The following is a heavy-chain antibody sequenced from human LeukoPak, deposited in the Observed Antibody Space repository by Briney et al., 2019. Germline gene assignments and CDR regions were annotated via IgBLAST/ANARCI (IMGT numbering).Heavy chain of an antibody. CDR3: ARPVGRYDFWSGYFNAFDI. CDR2: IYYSGST. CDR1: GGSISSYY. V-gene: IGHV4-59*08. D-gene: IGHD3-3*01. Sequence: SETLSLTCTVSGGSISSYYWSWIRQPPGKGLEWIGYIYYSGSTNYNPSLKSRVTISVDTSKNQFSLKLSSVTAADTAVYYCARPVGRYDFWSGYFNAFDIWGQGTMVTVSS. J-gene: IGHJ3*02.